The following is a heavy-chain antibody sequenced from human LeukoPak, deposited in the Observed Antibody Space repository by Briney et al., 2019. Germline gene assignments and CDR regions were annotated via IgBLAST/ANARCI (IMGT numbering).Heavy chain of an antibody. J-gene: IGHJ4*02. V-gene: IGHV3-23*01. D-gene: IGHD3-22*01. CDR1: GFTFSSYD. CDR3: AKVRNYFDTSGRHFDY. Sequence: GGSLRLSCAASGFTFSSYDLKCVRQAPGKGLEWVSVISASGGTTYYADSVKGRFTISRDNSKNTLYLQMNSLRAEDTAVYYCAKVRNYFDTSGRHFDYWGQGTLVTVSS. CDR2: ISASGGTT.